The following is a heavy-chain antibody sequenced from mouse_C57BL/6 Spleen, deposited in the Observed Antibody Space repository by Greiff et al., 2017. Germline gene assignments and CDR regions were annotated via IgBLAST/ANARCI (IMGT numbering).Heavy chain of an antibody. Sequence: QVQLQQSGAELVRPGASVKLSCKASGYTFTDYYINWVKQRPGQGLEWIARIYPGSGNTYYNEKFKGKATLTAEKSSSTAYMQLSSLTSEDSAVYFCARGDTTVPFYWYFDVWGTGTTVIVSS. CDR1: GYTFTDYY. CDR3: ARGDTTVPFYWYFDV. V-gene: IGHV1-76*01. D-gene: IGHD1-1*01. J-gene: IGHJ1*03. CDR2: IYPGSGNT.